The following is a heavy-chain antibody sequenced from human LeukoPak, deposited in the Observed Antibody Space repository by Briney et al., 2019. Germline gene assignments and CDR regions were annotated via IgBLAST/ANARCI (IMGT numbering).Heavy chain of an antibody. J-gene: IGHJ3*02. Sequence: GGSLRLSCAASGFTFSSYAMNWVRQAPGKGLEWVSHISSSGGSTYYAGSVKGRFTISRDNSKNTLYLQMNSLRAEDTAVYYCAKALTGTKAYDIWGQGTMVTVSS. CDR1: GFTFSSYA. CDR2: ISSSGGST. CDR3: AKALTGTKAYDI. V-gene: IGHV3-23*01. D-gene: IGHD1-20*01.